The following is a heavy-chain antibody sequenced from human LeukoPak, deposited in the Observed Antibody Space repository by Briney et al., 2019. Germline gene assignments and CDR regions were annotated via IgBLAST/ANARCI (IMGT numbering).Heavy chain of an antibody. J-gene: IGHJ6*03. V-gene: IGHV1-69*06. CDR3: ARSLFRFLEWSYRSYYYYYMDV. CDR2: IIPIFGTV. D-gene: IGHD3-3*01. CDR1: GYTFTGYY. Sequence: ASVKVSFKASGYTFTGYYMHWVRQAPGQGLEWMGGIIPIFGTVNYAQKFQGRVTITADKSTSTAYMELSSLRSEDTAVYYCARSLFRFLEWSYRSYYYYYMDVWGKGTTVTVSS.